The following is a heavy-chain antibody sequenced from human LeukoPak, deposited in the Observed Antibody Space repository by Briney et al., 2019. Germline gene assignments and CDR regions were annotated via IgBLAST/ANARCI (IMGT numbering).Heavy chain of an antibody. V-gene: IGHV3-53*01. CDR3: ARDRDDYVWGDYRKIINYMDV. CDR1: GFTVSSNS. Sequence: GGSLRLSCTVSGFTVSSNSMSWVRQAPGKGLEWVSFIYSDNTHYSDSVKGRFTISRDNSKNTLYLQMNSLRAEDTAVYYCARDRDDYVWGDYRKIINYMDVWGKGTTVTVSS. J-gene: IGHJ6*03. CDR2: IYSDNT. D-gene: IGHD3-16*02.